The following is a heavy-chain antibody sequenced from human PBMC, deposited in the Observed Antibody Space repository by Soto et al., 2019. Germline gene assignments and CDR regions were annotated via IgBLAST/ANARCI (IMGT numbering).Heavy chain of an antibody. CDR2: ISNDAGLK. CDR3: AKDGDFWTGSHRGWFDP. V-gene: IGHV3-30-3*01. Sequence: PEGSLRLSCAASGFSFSAYAMHWVRQAPGKGLEWVTVISNDAGLKFYADSVKGRFTISRDSSKNTLYLQINSLRAEDTAVYYCAKDGDFWTGSHRGWFDPWGQGTLVTVSS. CDR1: GFSFSAYA. D-gene: IGHD3-3*01. J-gene: IGHJ5*02.